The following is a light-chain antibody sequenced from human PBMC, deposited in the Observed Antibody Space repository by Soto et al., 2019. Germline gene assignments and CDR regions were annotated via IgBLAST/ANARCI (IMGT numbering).Light chain of an antibody. V-gene: IGKV3-15*01. CDR2: GAS. CDR3: QQYSNWPPGT. CDR1: QSVRTN. Sequence: EIVMTQSPATLSVSPGERVTFSCRASQSVRTNLAWYQQKPGQAPRLLIYGASTRATGIPARFSGSGSGTEFTLTISSLQSEDFAVYYCQQYSNWPPGTFGQGTKVDIK. J-gene: IGKJ1*01.